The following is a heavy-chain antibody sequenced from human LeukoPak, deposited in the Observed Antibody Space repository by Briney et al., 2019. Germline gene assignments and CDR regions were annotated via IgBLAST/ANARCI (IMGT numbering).Heavy chain of an antibody. D-gene: IGHD6-13*01. Sequence: PGGSLRLSCAASGFTFSDYYMSWIRQAPGKGREWVSYISSSGSTIYYADSVKGRFTISRDNAKNSLYLQMNSLRAEDTAVYYCARDRISSSWSPYYYYYYMDVWGKGTTVTISS. CDR3: ARDRISSSWSPYYYYYYMDV. J-gene: IGHJ6*03. V-gene: IGHV3-11*01. CDR2: ISSSGSTI. CDR1: GFTFSDYY.